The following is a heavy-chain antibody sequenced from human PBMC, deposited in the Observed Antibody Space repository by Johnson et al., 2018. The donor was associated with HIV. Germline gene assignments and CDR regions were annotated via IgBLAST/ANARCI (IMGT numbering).Heavy chain of an antibody. V-gene: IGHV3-48*01. Sequence: VQLVESGGGVVRPGGSLRLSCTASGFTFDDYGMSWVRQAPGQGLECLSYITSSGSSVYYADSVKGRFTISRDNARASLFLRINSLRADDSGVYYCARDATPWGGDYVGYTFDLWGQGTVVTVSS. CDR1: GFTFDDYG. CDR2: ITSSGSSV. D-gene: IGHD4-17*01. J-gene: IGHJ3*01. CDR3: ARDATPWGGDYVGYTFDL.